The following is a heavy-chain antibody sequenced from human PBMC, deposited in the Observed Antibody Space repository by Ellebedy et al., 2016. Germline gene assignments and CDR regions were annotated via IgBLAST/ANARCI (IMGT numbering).Heavy chain of an antibody. CDR1: GYTFTSYY. CDR3: ARDSEAGTNNRPKYYFDY. Sequence: ASVKVSXXASGYTFTSYYMHWVRQAPGQGLEWMGIINPSGGSTSYAQKFQGRVTMTRDTSTSTVYMELSSLRSEDTAVYYCARDSEAGTNNRPKYYFDYWGQGTLVTVSS. V-gene: IGHV1-46*03. CDR2: INPSGGST. D-gene: IGHD1-1*01. J-gene: IGHJ4*02.